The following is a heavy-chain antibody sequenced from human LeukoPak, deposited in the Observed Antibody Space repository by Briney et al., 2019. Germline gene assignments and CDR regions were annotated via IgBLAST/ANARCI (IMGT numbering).Heavy chain of an antibody. V-gene: IGHV4-59*12. CDR3: ARVLRFYDAFDI. J-gene: IGHJ3*02. Sequence: PSETLSLTCTVSGGSISSYYWSWIRQPPGKGLEWIGHIYYSGSTNYNPSLKSRVTISVDTSKNQFSLKLSSVTAADTAVYYCARVLRFYDAFDIWGQGTMVTVSS. CDR1: GGSISSYY. D-gene: IGHD3-3*01. CDR2: IYYSGST.